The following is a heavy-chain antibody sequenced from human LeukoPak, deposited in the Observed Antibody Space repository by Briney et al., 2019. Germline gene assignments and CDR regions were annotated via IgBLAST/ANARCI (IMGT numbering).Heavy chain of an antibody. D-gene: IGHD3-9*01. CDR2: IYSGGST. Sequence: GGSLRLSCAASGFTFSSYAMSWVRQAPGKGLEWVSVIYSGGSTYYADSVKGRFTISRDNSKNTLYLQMNSLRAEDTAVYYCARDRKGLRYFDWGAFDIWGQGTMVTVSS. J-gene: IGHJ3*02. CDR3: ARDRKGLRYFDWGAFDI. V-gene: IGHV3-53*01. CDR1: GFTFSSYA.